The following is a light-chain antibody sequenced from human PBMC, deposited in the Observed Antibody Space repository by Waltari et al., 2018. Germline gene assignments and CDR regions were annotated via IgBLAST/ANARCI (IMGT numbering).Light chain of an antibody. CDR1: QSISIW. Sequence: DIQMTQSPSTLSASVGDRVTITCRASQSISIWFAWYQQKPGKAAKLLIYKASSLESGVPSRFSSSGSWTEFTLTISSLQPDDFATYYCQQYNSYPWTFGQGTKVEIK. CDR2: KAS. CDR3: QQYNSYPWT. J-gene: IGKJ1*01. V-gene: IGKV1-5*03.